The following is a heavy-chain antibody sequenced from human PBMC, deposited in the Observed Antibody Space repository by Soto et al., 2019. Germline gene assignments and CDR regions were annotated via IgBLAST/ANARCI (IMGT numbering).Heavy chain of an antibody. V-gene: IGHV4-30-4*01. J-gene: IGHJ6*02. D-gene: IGHD2-15*01. CDR3: ARDDRAVSGPYYYYYGMDV. Sequence: PSETLSLTCTVSGGSISSGDYYWSWIRQPPGKGLEWIGYIYYSGSTYYNPSLKSRVTISVDTSKNQFSLKLSSVTAADTAVYYCARDDRAVSGPYYYYYGMDVWGQGTTVTVSS. CDR2: IYYSGST. CDR1: GGSISSGDYY.